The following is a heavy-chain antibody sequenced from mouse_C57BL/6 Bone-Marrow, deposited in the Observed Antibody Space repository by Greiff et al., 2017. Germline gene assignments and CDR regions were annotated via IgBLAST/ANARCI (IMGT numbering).Heavy chain of an antibody. CDR2: ISNGGGST. J-gene: IGHJ4*01. CDR3: ARRGNYDYAMDD. CDR1: GFTFSDYY. V-gene: IGHV5-12*01. Sequence: EVMLVESGGGLVQPGGSLKLSCAASGFTFSDYYMYWVRQTPEKRLEWIAYISNGGGSTYYPDTVQGRFTISRDNAKNTLYLQMSRLKSEDTAMYYCARRGNYDYAMDDWGPGTSVTVSS. D-gene: IGHD2-1*01.